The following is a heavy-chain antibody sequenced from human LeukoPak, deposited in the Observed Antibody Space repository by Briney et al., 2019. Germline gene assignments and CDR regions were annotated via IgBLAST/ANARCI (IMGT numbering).Heavy chain of an antibody. V-gene: IGHV1-18*01. CDR1: GYTFTSYG. CDR3: ARAHITMVRGAPNDY. J-gene: IGHJ4*02. CDR2: ISAYNGNT. Sequence: ASVKVFCKASGYTFTSYGISWVRQAPGQGLEWMGWISAYNGNTNYAQKLQGRVTMTTDTSTSTAYMELRSLRSDDTAVYYCARAHITMVRGAPNDYWGQGTLVTVSS. D-gene: IGHD3-10*01.